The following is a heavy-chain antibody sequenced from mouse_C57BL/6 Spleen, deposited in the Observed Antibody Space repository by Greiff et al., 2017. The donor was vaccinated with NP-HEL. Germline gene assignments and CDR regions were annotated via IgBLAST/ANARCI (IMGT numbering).Heavy chain of an antibody. CDR2: IDPSDSYT. J-gene: IGHJ2*01. CDR1: GYTFTSYW. V-gene: IGHV1-59*01. Sequence: QVQLQQPGAELVRPGTSVKLSCKASGYTFTSYWMHWVKQRPGQGLEWIGVIDPSDSYTNYNQKFKGKATLTVDTSSSTAYMQLSSLTSEDSAVYYCARSTTAQATYYFDYWGQGTTLTVSS. D-gene: IGHD3-2*02. CDR3: ARSTTAQATYYFDY.